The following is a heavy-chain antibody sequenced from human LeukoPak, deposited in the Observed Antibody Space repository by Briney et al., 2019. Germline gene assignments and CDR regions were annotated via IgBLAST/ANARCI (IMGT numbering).Heavy chain of an antibody. CDR3: ARDSDGLFYYYMDV. CDR2: INWNGANR. D-gene: IGHD5-18*01. CDR1: GFTFDDYD. J-gene: IGHJ6*03. Sequence: PTGGSLRLSCAASGFTFDDYDMNWVRQGPGKGQEWVSTINWNGANRGYADSVKGRFTISRDNAKNSLYLQMNSLRAEDTAVYYCARDSDGLFYYYMDVWGKGTTVTISS. V-gene: IGHV3-20*04.